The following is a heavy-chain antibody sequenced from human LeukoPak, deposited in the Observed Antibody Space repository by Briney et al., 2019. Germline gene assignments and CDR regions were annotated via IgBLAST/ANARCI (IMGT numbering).Heavy chain of an antibody. V-gene: IGHV1-18*01. CDR3: ARDRLLRYRGGFDP. J-gene: IGHJ5*02. Sequence: GASVKVSCKASGYTFTSYGISWVRQAPGQGLEWMGWISAYNGNTNYAQKLQGRVTMTTDTSTSTAYMELRSLRSDDTAVYYCARDRLLRYRGGFDPWGREPWPPSPQ. CDR2: ISAYNGNT. D-gene: IGHD3-9*01. CDR1: GYTFTSYG.